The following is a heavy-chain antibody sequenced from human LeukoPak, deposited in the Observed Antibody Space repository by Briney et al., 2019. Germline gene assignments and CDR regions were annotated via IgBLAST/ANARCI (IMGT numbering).Heavy chain of an antibody. D-gene: IGHD4-17*01. CDR1: GYTFTNYG. CDR3: ARGGDYSPSADDY. V-gene: IGHV1-18*01. Sequence: GASVKVSCKASGYTFTNYGITWVRQAPGQGLDWMRWISTYNGNTNYAQKLQGRVAMTTDTSTRTAYMELRSLRSDDTAVYYCARGGDYSPSADDYWGQGTLVTVSS. CDR2: ISTYNGNT. J-gene: IGHJ4*02.